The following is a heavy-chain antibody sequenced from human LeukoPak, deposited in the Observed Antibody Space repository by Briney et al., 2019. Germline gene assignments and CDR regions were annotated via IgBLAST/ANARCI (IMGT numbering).Heavy chain of an antibody. Sequence: GEYLKISCKGSGYSFTSYWISWVRQMPGKGLEWMGRIDPSDSYTNYSPSFQGHVTISADKSISTAYLQWSSLKASDTAMYYCARPANGVHHFDYWGQGTLSPSPQ. CDR3: ARPANGVHHFDY. CDR2: IDPSDSYT. D-gene: IGHD2-8*01. V-gene: IGHV5-10-1*01. J-gene: IGHJ4*02. CDR1: GYSFTSYW.